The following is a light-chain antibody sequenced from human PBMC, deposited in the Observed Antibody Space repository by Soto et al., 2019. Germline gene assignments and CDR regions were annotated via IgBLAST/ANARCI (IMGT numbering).Light chain of an antibody. J-gene: IGLJ2*01. Sequence: QSVLTQPASVSGSPGQSITISCTGTSNDVGGYNYVSWYQQHPGKAPKLMIYDVSNRPSGVSNRFSGSKCGNTASLTISGLQAEDEVDYYRSSYTSSSTHVVFGAGTQLTV. CDR2: DVS. V-gene: IGLV2-14*01. CDR3: SSYTSSSTHVV. CDR1: SNDVGGYNY.